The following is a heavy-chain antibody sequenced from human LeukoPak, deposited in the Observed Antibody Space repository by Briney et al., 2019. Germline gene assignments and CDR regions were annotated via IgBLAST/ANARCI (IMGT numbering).Heavy chain of an antibody. J-gene: IGHJ4*02. CDR3: ASVSSRRTIDY. Sequence: PSETLSLTCTVSGGSISSYYWSWIRQPAGKGLEWIGRIYTSGSTNYNPSLKSRVTISVDTSKNQFSLKLSSVTAADTAVYYCASVSSRRTIDYWGQGTLVTVSS. CDR1: GGSISSYY. V-gene: IGHV4-4*07. D-gene: IGHD3-16*02. CDR2: IYTSGST.